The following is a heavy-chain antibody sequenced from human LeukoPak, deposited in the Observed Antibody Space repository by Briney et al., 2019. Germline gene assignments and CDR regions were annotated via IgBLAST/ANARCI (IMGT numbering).Heavy chain of an antibody. J-gene: IGHJ4*02. CDR2: INPSGGST. V-gene: IGHV1-46*01. CDR1: GYTFTSYY. Sequence: ASVKVSCKASGYTFTSYYMHWVRQAPGQGLERMGIINPSGGSTSYAQKFQGRVTMTRDMSTSTVYMELSSLRSEDTAVYYCARDRSAIRALDYWGQGTLVTVSS. CDR3: ARDRSAIRALDY. D-gene: IGHD4-17*01.